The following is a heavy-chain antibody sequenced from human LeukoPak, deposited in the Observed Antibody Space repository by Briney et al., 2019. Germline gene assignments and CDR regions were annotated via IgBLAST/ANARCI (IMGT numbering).Heavy chain of an antibody. J-gene: IGHJ4*02. D-gene: IGHD3-3*01. CDR1: GFTFSNSG. CDR2: ISGSGDST. CDR3: AKGAYYAD. V-gene: IGHV3-23*01. Sequence: PGGSLRLSCAASGFTFSNSGMNWVRQAPGKGLEWFSTISGSGDSTYYADSVKGRFTSSRDNSKNTLYLQMNSLRAEDTAVYYCAKGAYYADWGQGTLVTVSS.